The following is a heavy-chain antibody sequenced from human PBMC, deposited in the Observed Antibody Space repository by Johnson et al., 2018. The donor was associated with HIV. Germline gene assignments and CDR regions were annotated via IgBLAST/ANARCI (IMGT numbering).Heavy chain of an antibody. CDR1: GFTFSSYA. J-gene: IGHJ3*02. Sequence: MQLVEFGGGVVQPGRSLRLSCAASGFTFSSYAMHWVRQAPGKGLEWVAVISYDGSNKYYADSVKGRFTISRDNSKNTLYLQMNSLRAEDTAVYYCARGIAVSNWVDIWGQGTMVTVYS. CDR3: ARGIAVSNWVDI. D-gene: IGHD6-19*01. V-gene: IGHV3-30*04. CDR2: ISYDGSNK.